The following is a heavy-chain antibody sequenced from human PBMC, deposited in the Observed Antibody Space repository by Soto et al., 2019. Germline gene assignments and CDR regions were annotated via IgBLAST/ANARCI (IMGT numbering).Heavy chain of an antibody. Sequence: QVQLVQSGAEVKKPGASVKVSCKASGYTFTGYYMHWVRQAPGQGLEWMGWINPNSGGTNYARKFQGWVTMTRDTSISTAYMELSRLRSDDTAVYYWARDEFGGEGWFDPWGQGTLVTVSS. CDR3: ARDEFGGEGWFDP. CDR1: GYTFTGYY. CDR2: INPNSGGT. J-gene: IGHJ5*02. V-gene: IGHV1-2*04. D-gene: IGHD3-10*01.